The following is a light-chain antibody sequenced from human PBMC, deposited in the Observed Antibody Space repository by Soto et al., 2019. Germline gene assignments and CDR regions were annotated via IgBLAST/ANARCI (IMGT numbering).Light chain of an antibody. CDR3: LHYGTAQWT. Sequence: EVVLTQSPATLSLSPGERATLPCRASQSVTRSSLAWYQQKPGQSPRLLISGASSRATGIPDRFSGGGSGTDFIFNITSLEPEDFAMYYCLHYGTAQWTFGQGTKVDI. J-gene: IGKJ1*01. CDR2: GAS. V-gene: IGKV3-20*01. CDR1: QSVTRSS.